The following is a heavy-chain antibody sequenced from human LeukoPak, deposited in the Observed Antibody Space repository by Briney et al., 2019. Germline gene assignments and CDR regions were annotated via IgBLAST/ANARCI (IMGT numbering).Heavy chain of an antibody. CDR3: ARGASTAVIY. CDR2: INSDGSST. J-gene: IGHJ4*02. Sequence: TGGSLRLSCAASGFTFSSYWMHWGRQAPGKGLGWVSRINSDGSSTSYAGSVKGRFTISRDNAKNTLYLQMNSLRAEDTAVYYCARGASTAVIYWGQGTLVTVSS. D-gene: IGHD5-18*01. CDR1: GFTFSSYW. V-gene: IGHV3-74*01.